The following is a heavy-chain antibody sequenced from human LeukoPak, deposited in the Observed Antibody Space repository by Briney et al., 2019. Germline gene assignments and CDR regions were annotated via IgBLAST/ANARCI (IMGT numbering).Heavy chain of an antibody. D-gene: IGHD6-13*01. CDR1: GGSISSSSYY. V-gene: IGHV4-61*05. CDR3: ALSGIAAAGYAFDI. Sequence: SETLSLTCTVSGGSISSSSYYWGWIRQPPGKGLEWIGYIYYSGSTNYNPSLKSRVTISVDTSKNQFSLKLSSVTAADTAVYYCALSGIAAAGYAFDIWGQGTMVTVSS. CDR2: IYYSGST. J-gene: IGHJ3*02.